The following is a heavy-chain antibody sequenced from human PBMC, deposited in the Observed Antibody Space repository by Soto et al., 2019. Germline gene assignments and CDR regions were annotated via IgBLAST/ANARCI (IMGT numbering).Heavy chain of an antibody. CDR2: INHSGST. V-gene: IGHV4-34*01. Sequence: PSETLSLTCAVYGGSFSGYYWSWIRQPPGKGLEWIGEINHSGSTNYNPSLKSRVTISVDTSKNQFSLKLSSVTAADTAVYYCARGPHYYDSSGTKTTDFDYWGQGTLVTVSS. D-gene: IGHD3-22*01. CDR1: GGSFSGYY. CDR3: ARGPHYYDSSGTKTTDFDY. J-gene: IGHJ4*02.